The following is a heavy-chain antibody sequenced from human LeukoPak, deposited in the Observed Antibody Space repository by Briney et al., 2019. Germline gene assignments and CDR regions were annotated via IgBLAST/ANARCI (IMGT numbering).Heavy chain of an antibody. CDR3: ARGRGWWGPEDY. CDR2: INHSGST. D-gene: IGHD2-15*01. Sequence: SETLSLTCAGYGGSFSGYYWSWIRQPPGKGLEWIGEINHSGSTNYNPSLKSRVTISVDTSKNQFSLKLSSVTAADTAVYYCARGRGWWGPEDYWGQGTLVTVSS. J-gene: IGHJ4*02. CDR1: GGSFSGYY. V-gene: IGHV4-34*01.